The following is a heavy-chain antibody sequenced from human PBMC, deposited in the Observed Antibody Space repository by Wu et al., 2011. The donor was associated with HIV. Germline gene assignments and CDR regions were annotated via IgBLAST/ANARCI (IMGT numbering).Heavy chain of an antibody. V-gene: IGHV1-46*01. D-gene: IGHD5-18*01. J-gene: IGHJ3*02. CDR1: GGTFSSYT. CDR3: ARDRTALVRAPFDI. CDR2: INPSGGST. Sequence: QVQLVQSGAEVKRPGSSVKVSCKASGGTFSSYTFSWVRQAPGQGLEWMGIINPSGGSTTYAQKFQGRVTMTRDTSTSIVYMELSSLRSEDTAVYYCARDRTALVRAPFDIWGQGTMVTVSS.